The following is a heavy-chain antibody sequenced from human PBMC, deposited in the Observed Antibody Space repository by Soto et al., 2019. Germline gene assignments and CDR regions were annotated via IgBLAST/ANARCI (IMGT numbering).Heavy chain of an antibody. V-gene: IGHV3-23*01. D-gene: IGHD2-15*01. J-gene: IGHJ4*02. Sequence: GGSLRLSCAASGFTFSSYAMSWVRQAPGKGLEWVSAISGSGGSTYYADSVKGRFTISRDNSKNTLYLQMNSLRAEDTAVYYCAKEARGYCSGGSCYYFDYWGQGTLVTVSS. CDR2: ISGSGGST. CDR1: GFTFSSYA. CDR3: AKEARGYCSGGSCYYFDY.